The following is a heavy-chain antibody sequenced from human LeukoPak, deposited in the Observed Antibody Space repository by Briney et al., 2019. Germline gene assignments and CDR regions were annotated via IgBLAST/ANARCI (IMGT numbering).Heavy chain of an antibody. D-gene: IGHD5-12*01. CDR3: ARRRGYSGYDPPRPFDY. V-gene: IGHV4-34*01. J-gene: IGHJ4*02. CDR1: GGSFSGYY. CDR2: INHSGST. Sequence: SETLSLTCAVYGGSFSGYYWSWIRQPPGKGLEWIGEINHSGSTNYNSSLKSRVTISVDTSKNQFSLKLSSVTAADTAVYYCARRRGYSGYDPPRPFDYWGQGTLVTVSS.